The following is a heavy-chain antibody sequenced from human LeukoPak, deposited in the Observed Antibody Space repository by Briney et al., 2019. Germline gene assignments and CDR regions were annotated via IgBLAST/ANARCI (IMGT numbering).Heavy chain of an antibody. CDR3: ARDYDYSSGSYILDY. J-gene: IGHJ4*02. CDR1: GYTPTELS. Sequence: ASVKVSCKVSGYTPTELSMHWVRQAPGQRLEWMGWINAGNGNTKYSQKFQGRVTITRDTSASTAYMELSSLRSEDTAVYYCARDYDYSSGSYILDYWGQGTLVTVSS. CDR2: INAGNGNT. V-gene: IGHV1-3*01. D-gene: IGHD3-10*01.